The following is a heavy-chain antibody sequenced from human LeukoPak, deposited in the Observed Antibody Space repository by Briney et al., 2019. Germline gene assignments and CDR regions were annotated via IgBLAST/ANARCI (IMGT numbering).Heavy chain of an antibody. J-gene: IGHJ4*02. CDR3: AREHTTVTSLLDY. D-gene: IGHD4-17*01. V-gene: IGHV3-33*01. CDR2: IWYDGNNK. Sequence: PGRSLRLSCAASGFTFNSYGIHWVRQAPGKGLEWVAVIWYDGNNKYYADSVKGRFTISRDSSKNTMYLQMSSLRAEDTAVYYCAREHTTVTSLLDYWGQGTLVTVSS. CDR1: GFTFNSYG.